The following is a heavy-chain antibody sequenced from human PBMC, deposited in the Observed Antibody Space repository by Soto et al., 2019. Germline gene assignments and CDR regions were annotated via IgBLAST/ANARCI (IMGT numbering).Heavy chain of an antibody. J-gene: IGHJ6*02. CDR2: IQQDGSEK. Sequence: GGSLRLSCAASGFIFSTYWMTWVRQAPGQGLEWVANIQQDGSEKNYVDSVKGRFTISRDNAENSLYLQMNSLRVEDTAVYYCARVSGENDFWSGYYGNYYDMDVWGQGTTVTVSS. D-gene: IGHD3-3*01. V-gene: IGHV3-7*01. CDR1: GFIFSTYW. CDR3: ARVSGENDFWSGYYGNYYDMDV.